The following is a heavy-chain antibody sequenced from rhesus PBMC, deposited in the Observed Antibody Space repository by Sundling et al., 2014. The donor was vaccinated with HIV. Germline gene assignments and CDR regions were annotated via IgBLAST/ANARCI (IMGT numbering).Heavy chain of an antibody. D-gene: IGHD5-24*01. CDR1: GGSISGSNW. CDR3: ARLLVGTFDV. J-gene: IGHJ5-1*01. CDR2: IFGSIGST. Sequence: QVQLQESGPGLVKPSETLSLSCAVSGGSISGSNWWTWIRQSPGKGLEWIGNIFGSIGSTYYNPSLKSRATISTDTSKNQFSLRLTSVTAADTAVYFCARLLVGTFDVWGPGVLVTVSS. V-gene: IGHV4-65*02.